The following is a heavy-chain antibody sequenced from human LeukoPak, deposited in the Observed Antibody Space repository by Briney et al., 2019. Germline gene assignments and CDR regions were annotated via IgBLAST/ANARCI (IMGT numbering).Heavy chain of an antibody. Sequence: GSLRLSCAASGFIVSSNWMRWVRLAPGEGVEWVANIKEDGTETYYVDSVKGRFTISRDNAKNSLYLQMNSLRVEDTAVYYCAKEGRSLQTYWGQGTLVTVSS. CDR1: GFIVSSNW. J-gene: IGHJ4*02. D-gene: IGHD5-24*01. V-gene: IGHV3-7*03. CDR3: AKEGRSLQTY. CDR2: IKEDGTET.